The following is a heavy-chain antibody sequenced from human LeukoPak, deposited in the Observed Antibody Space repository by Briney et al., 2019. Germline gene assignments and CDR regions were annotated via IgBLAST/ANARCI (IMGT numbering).Heavy chain of an antibody. CDR2: IYPTDSDT. V-gene: IGHV5-51*01. J-gene: IGHJ4*02. Sequence: GESLKISCKGSGYSFTSNWIGWVRQMPGKGLEWMGIIYPTDSDTRYSPSFQGQVTISVDKSLSTAYLQWSSLKASDTAMYYCARQHYDFWSGYIKYYFDYWGQGTLVTVSS. CDR3: ARQHYDFWSGYIKYYFDY. CDR1: GYSFTSNW. D-gene: IGHD3-3*01.